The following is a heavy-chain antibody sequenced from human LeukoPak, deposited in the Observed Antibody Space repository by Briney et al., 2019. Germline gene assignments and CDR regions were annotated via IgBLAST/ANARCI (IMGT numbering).Heavy chain of an antibody. D-gene: IGHD6-13*01. Sequence: GASVKVSCKASGYTFTGYYMHWVRQAPGQGLEWMGWINPNSGGINYAQKFQGRVTMTRDTSISTAYMELSRLRSDDTAVYYCARCNSSRKNFDYWGQGTLVTVSS. CDR1: GYTFTGYY. V-gene: IGHV1-2*02. J-gene: IGHJ4*02. CDR3: ARCNSSRKNFDY. CDR2: INPNSGGI.